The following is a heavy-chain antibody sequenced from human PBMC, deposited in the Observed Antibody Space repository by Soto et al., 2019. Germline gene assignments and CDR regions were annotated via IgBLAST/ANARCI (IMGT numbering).Heavy chain of an antibody. CDR1: GFTFSSYG. Sequence: QVQLVESGGGVVQPGRSLRLSCAASGFTFSSYGMHWVRQAPGKGLEWVAVISYDGSNKYYADSVKGRFTISRDNSKNTLYLQMNSLRAEDTAVYYCAKVGPYSGSYYEGLFDYWGQGTLVTVSS. CDR2: ISYDGSNK. CDR3: AKVGPYSGSYYEGLFDY. V-gene: IGHV3-30*18. D-gene: IGHD1-26*01. J-gene: IGHJ4*02.